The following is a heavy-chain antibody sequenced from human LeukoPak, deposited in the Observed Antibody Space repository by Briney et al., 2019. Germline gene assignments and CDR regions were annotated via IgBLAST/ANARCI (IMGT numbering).Heavy chain of an antibody. J-gene: IGHJ4*02. CDR2: IVVGSGDT. Sequence: GTSVKVSCKASGFTFTSSAMQWVRQARGQRLEWIGWIVVGSGDTNYAQKFQERVTITRDMSTSTAYMELSSLRSEDTAVYYCAADRGGGVLLDYWGQGPLVTVSS. CDR1: GFTFTSSA. V-gene: IGHV1-58*02. D-gene: IGHD3-16*01. CDR3: AADRGGGVLLDY.